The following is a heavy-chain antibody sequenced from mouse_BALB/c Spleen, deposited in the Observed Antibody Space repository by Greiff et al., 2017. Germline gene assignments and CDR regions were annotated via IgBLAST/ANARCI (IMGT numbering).Heavy chain of an antibody. Sequence: QVQLQQSGAELAKPGASVKMSCKASGYTFTSYWMHWVKQRPGQGLEWIGYINPSTGYTEYNQKFKDKATLTADKSSSTAYMQLSSLTSEDSAVYDCARGDGYYVYAMDYWGQGTSVTVSS. CDR1: GYTFTSYW. V-gene: IGHV1-7*01. CDR3: ARGDGYYVYAMDY. D-gene: IGHD2-3*01. J-gene: IGHJ4*01. CDR2: INPSTGYT.